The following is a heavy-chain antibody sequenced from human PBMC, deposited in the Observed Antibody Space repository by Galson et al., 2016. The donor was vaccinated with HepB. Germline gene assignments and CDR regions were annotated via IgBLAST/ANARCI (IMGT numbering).Heavy chain of an antibody. CDR1: RVSITTDGYA. Sequence: TLSLTCAVSRVSITTDGYAWTWIRQAPGKGLEWIGYIFYGGNTYYETSLKSRVTILLDTSKNHFSLKLTYVTAADTALYYCARCVRGYDRYYFDSWGQGTPVSVSS. J-gene: IGHJ4*02. D-gene: IGHD5-12*01. CDR2: IFYGGNT. V-gene: IGHV4-30-2*01. CDR3: ARCVRGYDRYYFDS.